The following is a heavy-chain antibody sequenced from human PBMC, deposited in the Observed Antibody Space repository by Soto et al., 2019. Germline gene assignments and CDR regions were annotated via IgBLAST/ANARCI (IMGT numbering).Heavy chain of an antibody. V-gene: IGHV3-66*01. Sequence: PGGSLRLSCAVSGLPVSDRYMSWVRQTPGRRLEWVSVFHDGTIYYADSVKGRFTVSRDNSRNTLYLQMNSLRADDTAVYYCVKNRGAGSLSNWSFASWGRGSLVTVSS. CDR3: VKNRGAGSLSNWSFAS. D-gene: IGHD1-26*01. CDR1: GLPVSDRY. CDR2: FHDGTI. J-gene: IGHJ2*01.